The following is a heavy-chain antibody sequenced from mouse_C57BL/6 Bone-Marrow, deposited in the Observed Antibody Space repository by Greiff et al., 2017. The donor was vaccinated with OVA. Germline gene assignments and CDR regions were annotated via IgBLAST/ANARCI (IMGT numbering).Heavy chain of an antibody. D-gene: IGHD2-13*01. CDR2: IDPSDSET. J-gene: IGHJ3*01. Sequence: QVQLQQPGAELVRPGSSVKLSCKASGYTFTSYWMHWVKQRPIQGLEWIGNIDPSDSETHYNQKFKDKATLTVDKSSSTAYMQLSSLTSEDSAVYYCASEGFDGDFAWFAYWGQGTLVTVSA. CDR3: ASEGFDGDFAWFAY. V-gene: IGHV1-52*01. CDR1: GYTFTSYW.